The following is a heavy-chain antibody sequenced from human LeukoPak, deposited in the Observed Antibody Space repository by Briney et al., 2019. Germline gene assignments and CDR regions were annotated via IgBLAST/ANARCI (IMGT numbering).Heavy chain of an antibody. V-gene: IGHV4-59*08. CDR2: ISYSGST. D-gene: IGHD1-26*01. CDR3: ARHSGSYYDNYDY. Sequence: SETLSLTCTVPGGSISRYYWSWIWQLPGKGLEWIGYISYSGSTNYNPSLKSRVTISVDTSKNQFSLKLNSVTATDTAVYYCARHSGSYYDNYDYWGQGTLVTVSS. J-gene: IGHJ4*02. CDR1: GGSISRYY.